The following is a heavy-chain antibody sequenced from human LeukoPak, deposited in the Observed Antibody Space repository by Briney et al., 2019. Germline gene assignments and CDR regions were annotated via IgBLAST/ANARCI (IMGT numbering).Heavy chain of an antibody. CDR1: GSYIRSYY. D-gene: IGHD6-13*01. CDR2: IYYSGST. J-gene: IGHJ2*01. Sequence: SETLSLTCTVSGSYIRSYYWSWIRQPPGKGLEWIGYIYYSGSTNYNPSLKSRVTISVDTSKKQLSLKLSSVTAADTAVYYCARVYYSSSYDYWYFDLWGRGTLVTVSS. CDR3: ARVYYSSSYDYWYFDL. V-gene: IGHV4-59*01.